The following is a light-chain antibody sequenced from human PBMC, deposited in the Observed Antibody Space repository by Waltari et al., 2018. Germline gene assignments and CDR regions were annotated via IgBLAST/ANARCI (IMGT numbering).Light chain of an antibody. CDR2: DAS. V-gene: IGKV3-11*01. Sequence: EIVLTQSLATLSLSPGERATLSCRASQSVRGYLAWYQQRPGQAPRLLIFDASNRATGIPARFSGSGSGTDFTLTISSLEPEDFAVYYCQQRYIWPPITFGQGTRLDIK. J-gene: IGKJ5*01. CDR3: QQRYIWPPIT. CDR1: QSVRGY.